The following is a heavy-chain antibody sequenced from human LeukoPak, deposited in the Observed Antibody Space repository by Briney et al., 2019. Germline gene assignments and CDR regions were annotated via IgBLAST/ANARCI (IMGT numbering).Heavy chain of an antibody. J-gene: IGHJ5*02. CDR3: ARQNYYINYSGP. V-gene: IGHV4-39*01. D-gene: IGHD4-11*01. CDR1: GGSISSSSYY. CDR2: IYYSGST. Sequence: SETLSLTCTVSGGSISSSSYYWGWIRQPPGKGLEWIGSIYYSGSTYYNPSLKSRVTISVDTSKNQFSLKLNSVTGADTAVYYCARQNYYINYSGPWGQGTLVTVSS.